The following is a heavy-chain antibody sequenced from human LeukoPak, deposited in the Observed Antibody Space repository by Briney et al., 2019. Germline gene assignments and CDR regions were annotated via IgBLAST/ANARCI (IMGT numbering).Heavy chain of an antibody. D-gene: IGHD4-11*01. CDR3: AGHFTAYSNRANAFDI. J-gene: IGHJ3*02. CDR2: IYPGDSDT. Sequence: GESLKISCKGSGYSFTNYWIGWVRQMPGKGLEWMGIIYPGDSDTRYSPSFQGQVTISADKSISTAYPRWSSLKASDTAMYYCAGHFTAYSNRANAFDIWGQGTMVTVSS. CDR1: GYSFTNYW. V-gene: IGHV5-51*01.